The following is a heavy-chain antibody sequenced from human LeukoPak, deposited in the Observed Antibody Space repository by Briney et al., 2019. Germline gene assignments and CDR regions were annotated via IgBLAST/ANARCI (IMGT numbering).Heavy chain of an antibody. J-gene: IGHJ4*02. V-gene: IGHV3-48*03. CDR3: TTLGYHLDS. CDR1: GFAFSAYE. CDR2: MSGTDTTR. D-gene: IGHD3-22*01. Sequence: PGGSLRLSCVASGFAFSAYEMNWVRQAPGKGLEWVAYMSGTDTTRYYADSVRGRFNISRDNAKNSLYLQMSSLRVEDTALYYCTTLGYHLDSWGQGTPVTVSS.